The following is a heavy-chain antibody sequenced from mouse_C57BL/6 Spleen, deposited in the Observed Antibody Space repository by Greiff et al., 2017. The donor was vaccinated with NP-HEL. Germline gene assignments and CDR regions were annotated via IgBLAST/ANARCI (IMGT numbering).Heavy chain of an antibody. CDR1: GYTFTDYE. V-gene: IGHV1-15*01. CDR3: TSLYYGSSRFAY. J-gene: IGHJ3*01. Sequence: VQLQQSGAELVRPGASVTLSCKASGYTFTDYEMHWVKQTPVHGLEWIGAIDPETGGTAYNQKFKGKAILTADKSSSTAYMELRSLTSEDSAVYYCTSLYYGSSRFAYWGQGTLVTVSA. D-gene: IGHD1-1*01. CDR2: IDPETGGT.